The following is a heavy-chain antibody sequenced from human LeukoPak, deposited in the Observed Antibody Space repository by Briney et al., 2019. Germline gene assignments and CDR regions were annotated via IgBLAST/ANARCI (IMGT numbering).Heavy chain of an antibody. CDR3: VYFDAIMATGDY. V-gene: IGHV3-53*04. D-gene: IGHD3-22*01. CDR1: GFTVSSDH. Sequence: GGSLRLSCAASGFTVSSDHMNWVRQAPGKGLGWVSVIYSGGSTYYADSVKGRFTISRHDSQNTLYLQMNSLRADDTAVYYCVYFDAIMATGDYWGQGTLVTVSS. CDR2: IYSGGST. J-gene: IGHJ4*02.